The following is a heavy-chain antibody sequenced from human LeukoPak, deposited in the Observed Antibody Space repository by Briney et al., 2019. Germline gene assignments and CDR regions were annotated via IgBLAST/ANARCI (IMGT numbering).Heavy chain of an antibody. J-gene: IGHJ4*02. Sequence: GSLRLSCAASGFTFTDYYMSWIRQAPGKGLESVSSISSSGSIKNYADSVKGRFTISRDNAKNSLFLQMNSLRAEDTAVYYCARNTGSSWYEDYWGQGTLVTVSS. V-gene: IGHV3-11*01. CDR2: ISSSGSIK. D-gene: IGHD6-13*01. CDR1: GFTFTDYY. CDR3: ARNTGSSWYEDY.